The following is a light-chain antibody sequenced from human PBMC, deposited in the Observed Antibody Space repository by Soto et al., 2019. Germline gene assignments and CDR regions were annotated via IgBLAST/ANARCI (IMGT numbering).Light chain of an antibody. Sequence: EIVLTQSPATVSLSPGERATLSCRASQSVGDWLAWYQQQPGHAPRLLIYDASNRATGIPDRFSGSGSGTDFTLTISSLEPDDFAVYYCGQRHWPWTVGLGTKVEIK. V-gene: IGKV3-11*01. J-gene: IGKJ1*01. CDR2: DAS. CDR1: QSVGDW. CDR3: GQRHWPWT.